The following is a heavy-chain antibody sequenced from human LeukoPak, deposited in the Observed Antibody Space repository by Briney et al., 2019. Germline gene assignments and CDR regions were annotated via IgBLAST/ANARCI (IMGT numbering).Heavy chain of an antibody. CDR3: ARCSGSYSFGY. D-gene: IGHD1-26*01. J-gene: IGHJ4*02. Sequence: SGPTLVKPTQTLTLTCTLSGFSLSTSGVRVGWIRQPPGKALEWLALIYWDDEKHYSPSLKRRLTITKDTSKNQVVLTMTNMDPEDTATYYCARCSGSYSFGYWGQGTLVTVSS. CDR1: GFSLSTSGVR. V-gene: IGHV2-5*02. CDR2: IYWDDEK.